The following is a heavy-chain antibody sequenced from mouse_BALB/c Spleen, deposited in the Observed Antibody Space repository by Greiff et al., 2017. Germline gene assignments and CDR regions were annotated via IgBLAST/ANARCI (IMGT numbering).Heavy chain of an antibody. CDR1: GFTFSSFG. CDR3: ARRDGSGAMDY. Sequence: EVKLVESGGGLVQPGGSRKLSCAASGFTFSSFGMHWVRQAPEKGLEWVAYISSGSSTIYYADTVKGRFTISRDNPKNTLFLQMTSLRSEDTAMYYCARRDGSGAMDYWGQGTSVTVSS. D-gene: IGHD1-1*01. J-gene: IGHJ4*01. CDR2: ISSGSSTI. V-gene: IGHV5-17*02.